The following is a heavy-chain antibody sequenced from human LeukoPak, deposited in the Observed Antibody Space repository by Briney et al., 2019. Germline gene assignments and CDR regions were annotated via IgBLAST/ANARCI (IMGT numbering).Heavy chain of an antibody. CDR3: AKEGSSGYYYYYYMDV. J-gene: IGHJ6*03. CDR2: IYTSGST. V-gene: IGHV4-61*02. CDR1: GGSISSRSYY. Sequence: PSQTLSLTCTVSGGSISSRSYYWSWIRQPAGKGLEWIGRIYTSGSTNYNPSLKSRVTLSVDTSKNQFSLKLSSVTAADTAVYYCAKEGSSGYYYYYYMDVWGKGTTVTVSS. D-gene: IGHD3-22*01.